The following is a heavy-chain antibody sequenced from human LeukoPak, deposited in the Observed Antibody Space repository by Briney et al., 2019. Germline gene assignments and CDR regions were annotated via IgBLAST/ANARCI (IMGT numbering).Heavy chain of an antibody. CDR1: GCAVSSNY. D-gene: IGHD3-22*01. J-gene: IGHJ4*02. CDR2: IYSGGNT. CDR3: AREYYYDSSAPFDY. V-gene: IGHV3-53*01. Sequence: GGSLRLSCAASGCAVSSNYMNWVRQAPGRGLEWVSVIYSGGNTYYADSVKGRFTISRDNSKNKEYLQMNSMRAADTAVYSFAREYYYDSSAPFDYWGQGTMVTVSS.